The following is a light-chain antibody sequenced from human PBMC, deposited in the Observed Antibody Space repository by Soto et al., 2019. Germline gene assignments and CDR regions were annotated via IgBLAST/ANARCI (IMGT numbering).Light chain of an antibody. V-gene: IGKV3-11*01. CDR1: QSIDTN. CDR3: QQRSNWIT. Sequence: EIVMTQSPATLSLSRGEGATLSCRASQSIDTNLAWYQQKPGQAPRLLIYDASNRATGIPARFSGSGSGTDFTLTISSLEPEDFAVYYCQQRSNWITFGQRTRLEIK. CDR2: DAS. J-gene: IGKJ5*01.